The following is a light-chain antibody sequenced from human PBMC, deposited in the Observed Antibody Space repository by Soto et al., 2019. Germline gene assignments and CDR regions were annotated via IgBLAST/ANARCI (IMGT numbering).Light chain of an antibody. J-gene: IGLJ2*01. Sequence: QSVLTQPPSVSAAPGQEVTISCSGSSSNIGKNYVSWYQQLPGTAPKLLIYDNYKRPSGIPDRFSGSKAGTSATLGITGLQTGDEAVYYRGTDDSSLSGYVVFGGGTKLTVL. CDR3: GTDDSSLSGYVV. V-gene: IGLV1-51*01. CDR1: SSNIGKNY. CDR2: DNY.